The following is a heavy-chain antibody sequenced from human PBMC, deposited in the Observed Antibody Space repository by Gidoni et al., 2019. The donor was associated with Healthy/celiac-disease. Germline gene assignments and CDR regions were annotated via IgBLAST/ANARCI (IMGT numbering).Heavy chain of an antibody. CDR1: GFTFSSYG. J-gene: IGHJ4*02. Sequence: VQLVESGGGVVPPGRSLRLSCAASGFTFSSYGMPWVRQAPGKGLEWVAVISYDGSNKYYADYVKGRFTISRDKSKNTMYLQMNSLRAEDTAVYYCAKGQLRFLEWFIDYWGQGTLVTVSS. D-gene: IGHD3-3*01. V-gene: IGHV3-30*18. CDR3: AKGQLRFLEWFIDY. CDR2: ISYDGSNK.